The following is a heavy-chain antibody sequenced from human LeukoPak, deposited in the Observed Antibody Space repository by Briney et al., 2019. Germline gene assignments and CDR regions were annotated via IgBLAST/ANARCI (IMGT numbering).Heavy chain of an antibody. CDR3: ARGGYCSSTSCYPRFDP. V-gene: IGHV4-34*01. D-gene: IGHD2-2*01. Sequence: SETLSLTCAVYGGSFSGYYWSWIRQPPGKGLEWIGEINHSGSTNYNPSLKSRVTISVDTSKNQFSLKLSSVTAADTAVYYCARGGYCSSTSCYPRFDPWGQGTPVTVSS. CDR1: GGSFSGYY. CDR2: INHSGST. J-gene: IGHJ5*02.